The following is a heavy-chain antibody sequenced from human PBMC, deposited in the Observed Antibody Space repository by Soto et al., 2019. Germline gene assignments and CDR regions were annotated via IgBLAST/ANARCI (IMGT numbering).Heavy chain of an antibody. CDR1: GFTFNSYA. CDR2: ISDSGGST. V-gene: IGHV3-23*01. CDR3: ARRSLAARPYHYDY. D-gene: IGHD6-6*01. Sequence: VQLLESGGGLVQHGGSLRLCCAASGFTFNSYAMSWVRQAPGKGLEWVSGISDSGGSTYYADSMKGRFSISRDNSKNTLYVQMSSLRAEDTAVYYCARRSLAARPYHYDYWRQGTLVTVSS. J-gene: IGHJ4*02.